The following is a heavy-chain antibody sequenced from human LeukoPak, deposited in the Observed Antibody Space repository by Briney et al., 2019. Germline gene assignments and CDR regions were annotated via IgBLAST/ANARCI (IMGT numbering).Heavy chain of an antibody. V-gene: IGHV3-48*04. CDR2: ISSGSSTI. D-gene: IGHD3-22*01. CDR3: ARRGYDSSGYYFDS. CDR1: GFTFSNYS. J-gene: IGHJ4*02. Sequence: PGGSLRLSCAASGFTFSNYSMQWVRQAPGKGLEWVSYISSGSSTIYYADSVKGRFTISRDNAKNSLYLQMNSLRAEDTAMYYCARRGYDSSGYYFDSWGQGTLVTVSS.